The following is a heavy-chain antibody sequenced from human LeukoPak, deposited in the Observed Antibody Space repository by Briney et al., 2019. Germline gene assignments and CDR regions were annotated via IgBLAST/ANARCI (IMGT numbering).Heavy chain of an antibody. J-gene: IGHJ4*02. Sequence: ASVKVSCKASGYTFTSHYIHWVRQAPGQGLEWMGIINPSGNSTSYAQKFQGRVTMTSDTSTSTVYMELSMRSEDTAVYYCARTYTVVVPAAIVHAGAFDYWGQGTLVTVSS. CDR2: INPSGNST. V-gene: IGHV1-46*01. CDR1: GYTFTSHY. CDR3: ARTYTVVVPAAIVHAGAFDY. D-gene: IGHD2-2*02.